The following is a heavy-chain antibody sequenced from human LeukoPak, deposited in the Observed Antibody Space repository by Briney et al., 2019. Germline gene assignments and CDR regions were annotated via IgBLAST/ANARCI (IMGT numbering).Heavy chain of an antibody. J-gene: IGHJ4*02. V-gene: IGHV4-59*12. CDR3: ATEAGSGNLYYFDY. D-gene: IGHD3-10*01. CDR1: GGSISSYY. Sequence: SETLSLTCTVSGGSISSYYWSWIRQPPGKGLEWIGYIYYSGSTNYNPSLKSRVTISVDTSKNQFSLKLSSVTAADTAVYYCATEAGSGNLYYFDYWGQGTLVTVSS. CDR2: IYYSGST.